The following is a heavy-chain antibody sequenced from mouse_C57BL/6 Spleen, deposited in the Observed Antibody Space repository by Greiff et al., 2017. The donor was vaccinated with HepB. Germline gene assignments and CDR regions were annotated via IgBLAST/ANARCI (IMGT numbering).Heavy chain of an antibody. Sequence: VKLKQPGAELVKPGASVKLSCKASGYTFTSYWMHWVKQRPGQGLEWIGMIHPNSGSTNYNEKFKSKATLTVDKSSSTAYMQLSSLTSEDSAVYYCARGGLPYYYAMDYWGQGTSVTVSS. CDR2: IHPNSGST. CDR3: ARGGLPYYYAMDY. J-gene: IGHJ4*01. V-gene: IGHV1-64*01. CDR1: GYTFTSYW. D-gene: IGHD2-4*01.